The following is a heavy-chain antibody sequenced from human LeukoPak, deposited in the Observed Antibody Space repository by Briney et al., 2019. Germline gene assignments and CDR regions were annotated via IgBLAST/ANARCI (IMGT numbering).Heavy chain of an antibody. Sequence: GGSLRLSCAASGFTFSFYSMNWVRQAPGKGLEWVSSISSSSSYIYYADSVKGRFTISRDNAKNSLSLQMNSLRAEDTAVYYCAIQKADLITMIRGIIAYWGQGTLVTVSS. CDR3: AIQKADLITMIRGIIAY. V-gene: IGHV3-21*01. CDR1: GFTFSFYS. J-gene: IGHJ4*02. CDR2: ISSSSSYI. D-gene: IGHD3-10*01.